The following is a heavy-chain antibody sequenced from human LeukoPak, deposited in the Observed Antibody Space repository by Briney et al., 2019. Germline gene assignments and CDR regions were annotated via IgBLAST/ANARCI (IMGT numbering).Heavy chain of an antibody. CDR3: AKGPKWELLLYYFDY. D-gene: IGHD1-26*01. J-gene: IGHJ4*02. Sequence: PGRSLRLSCAASGITFDDYALHWVRQAPGKGLEWVPSISWDSSTIGYADSVKGRFTISRDNAKNSLYLQMNSLRAEDTALYYCAKGPKWELLLYYFDYWGQGTLVTVSS. CDR2: ISWDSSTI. CDR1: GITFDDYA. V-gene: IGHV3-9*01.